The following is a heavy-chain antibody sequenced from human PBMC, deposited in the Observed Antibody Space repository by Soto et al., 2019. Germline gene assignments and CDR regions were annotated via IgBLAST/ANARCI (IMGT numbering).Heavy chain of an antibody. D-gene: IGHD1-7*01. J-gene: IGHJ4*02. V-gene: IGHV2-5*02. CDR1: WFSLSTSGVG. CDR2: IYWDDDK. CDR3: AHRRIGVSQWNYGDFDY. Sequence: DSGPTLGNPTQTLTLTCTFSWFSLSTSGVGVGWIRQPPGKALEGLVIIYWDDDKRYSPSLRGRLTITKDTSKNQVVLTMTNVDPEDTATYFCAHRRIGVSQWNYGDFDYWGQGILVTVSS.